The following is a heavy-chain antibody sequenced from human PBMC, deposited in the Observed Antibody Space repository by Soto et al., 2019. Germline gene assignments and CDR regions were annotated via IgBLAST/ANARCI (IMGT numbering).Heavy chain of an antibody. V-gene: IGHV3-23*01. CDR3: ANYGAVAAHLAF. Sequence: PGGLLRLSCRASEFTFGGYGVSWIRQAPGKGLEWVSAISGSGGSTYYADSVKGRFTISRDNPKNTLYLQMNSLRAEDTAVYSCANYGAVAAHLAFWGQGTPVTVSS. CDR1: EFTFGGYG. D-gene: IGHD4-17*01. J-gene: IGHJ1*01. CDR2: ISGSGGST.